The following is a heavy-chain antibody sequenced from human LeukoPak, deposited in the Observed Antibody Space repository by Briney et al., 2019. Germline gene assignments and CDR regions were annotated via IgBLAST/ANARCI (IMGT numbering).Heavy chain of an antibody. Sequence: SETLSLTCTVSGGSISSYYWRWIRQPPGKGLEWIGYIYYSGSTNYNPSLKSRVTISVDTSKNQFSLKLSSVTAAETAVYYCARLIVVAGTWYFDYWGQGTLVTVSS. V-gene: IGHV4-59*08. CDR1: GGSISSYY. J-gene: IGHJ4*02. CDR3: ARLIVVAGTWYFDY. D-gene: IGHD6-19*01. CDR2: IYYSGST.